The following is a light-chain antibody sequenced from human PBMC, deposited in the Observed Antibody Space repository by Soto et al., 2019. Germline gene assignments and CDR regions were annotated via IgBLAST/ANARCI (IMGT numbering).Light chain of an antibody. CDR1: RRVNKW. CDR2: DAS. Sequence: DIQMTQSPSTLAASVGDRVTITCRASRRVNKWLAWHQHKPGKGPTLLIYDASSLQSEVPPTSSGSGCGTEFALTITSLQPGDNATYYYQQYSSYSAWTFGEGTKVDIK. J-gene: IGKJ1*01. V-gene: IGKV1-5*01. CDR3: QQYSSYSAWT.